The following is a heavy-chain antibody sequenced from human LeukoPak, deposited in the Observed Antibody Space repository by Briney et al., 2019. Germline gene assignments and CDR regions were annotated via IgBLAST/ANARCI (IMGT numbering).Heavy chain of an antibody. CDR1: GGSFSGYY. V-gene: IGHV4-34*01. J-gene: IGHJ4*02. CDR2: INHSGST. Sequence: PSETLSLTCAVYGGSFSGYYWSCIRQPPGKGLEWIGEINHSGSTNYNPSLKSRVTISVDTSKNQFSLKLNSVTAADTAVYYCARTDCSSTSCYASGCVHWAQGTLVTVSS. D-gene: IGHD2-2*01. CDR3: ARTDCSSTSCYASGCVH.